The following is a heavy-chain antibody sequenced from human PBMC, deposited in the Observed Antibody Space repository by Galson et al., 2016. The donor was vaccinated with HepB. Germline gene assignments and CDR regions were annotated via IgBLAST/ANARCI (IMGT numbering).Heavy chain of an antibody. CDR2: ILYDGSNK. CDR3: AKAPRSLYCSGGTCYSGFDS. J-gene: IGHJ4*02. Sequence: LRLSCAASGFSFSSYGMDWVRQAPGKGLEWVAVILYDGSNKYYADSVKGRFTISRDNSKNTLFLQMNSLRAEDTAVYYCAKAPRSLYCSGGTCYSGFDSWGQGTLVTVSS. V-gene: IGHV3-30*18. D-gene: IGHD2-15*01. CDR1: GFSFSSYG.